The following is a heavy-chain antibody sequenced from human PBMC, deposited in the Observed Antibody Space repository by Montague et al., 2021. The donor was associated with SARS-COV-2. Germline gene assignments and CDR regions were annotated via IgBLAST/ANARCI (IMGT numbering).Heavy chain of an antibody. J-gene: IGHJ4*02. Sequence: SETLSLTCAVSGGSITGFSWSWVRQPAGKGLEWIGRVTTSGTINYSPSLRTRITMSVDTSKNQFSLNLNSVTAADTAIYYCARTPTRPFSLDSWGQGTLVTVSS. V-gene: IGHV4-4*07. CDR2: VTTSGTI. D-gene: IGHD6-6*01. CDR1: GGSITGFS. CDR3: ARTPTRPFSLDS.